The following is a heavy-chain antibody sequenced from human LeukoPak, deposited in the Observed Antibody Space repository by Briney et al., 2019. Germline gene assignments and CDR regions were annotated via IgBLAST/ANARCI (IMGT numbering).Heavy chain of an antibody. V-gene: IGHV1-46*01. CDR2: INPSGGST. CDR1: GYTFTSYY. Sequence: ASVKVSCKASGYTFTSYYMHWVRQAPGQGLEWMGIINPSGGSTSYAQRFQGRVTMTRDTSTSTVYMELSSLRSEDTAVYYCASGYYDSSGYSSPTDYWGQGTLVTVSS. CDR3: ASGYYDSSGYSSPTDY. D-gene: IGHD3-22*01. J-gene: IGHJ4*02.